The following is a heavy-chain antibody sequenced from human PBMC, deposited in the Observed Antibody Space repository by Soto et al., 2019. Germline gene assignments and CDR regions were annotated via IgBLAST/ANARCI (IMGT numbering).Heavy chain of an antibody. V-gene: IGHV1-18*01. J-gene: IGHJ5*02. D-gene: IGHD1-1*01. CDR3: ARHNSQWPNWFDP. CDR2: ISGYDGNT. CDR1: GYTFTSYG. Sequence: QVQLVQSGAEVKKPGASVKVSCKASGYTFTSYGIIWVRQAPGQGLEWVGWISGYDGNTDYAKKLQGRVTMTTDTYTSKAYMDLRSLRSDDTAVYYCARHNSQWPNWFDPWGQGNLVTVSS.